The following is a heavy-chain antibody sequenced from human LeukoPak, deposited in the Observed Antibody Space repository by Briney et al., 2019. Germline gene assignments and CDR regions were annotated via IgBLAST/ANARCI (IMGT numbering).Heavy chain of an antibody. CDR2: ISSGGAFM. J-gene: IGHJ4*02. V-gene: IGHV3-21*01. CDR3: AREPTGDY. CDR1: GFTFSSYS. Sequence: GGSLRLSCAASGFTFSSYSINWVRQAPGKGLEWVSSISSGGAFMYYADSVKGRFTISRDNAKKSVFLQMNSLRAEDSAVYYCAREPTGDYWGQGVLVTVSS. D-gene: IGHD1-1*01.